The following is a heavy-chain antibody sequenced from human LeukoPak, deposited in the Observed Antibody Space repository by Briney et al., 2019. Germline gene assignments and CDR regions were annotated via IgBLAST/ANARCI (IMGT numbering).Heavy chain of an antibody. Sequence: GASVKVSCKASGYTFTSYDINWVRQATGQGLEWMGWMNPNSGNTGCAQKFQGRVTMTRNTSISTAYMELSSLRSEDTAVYYCARVLRYFDWFSSFDPWGQGTLVTVSS. CDR3: ARVLRYFDWFSSFDP. J-gene: IGHJ5*02. D-gene: IGHD3-9*01. V-gene: IGHV1-8*01. CDR1: GYTFTSYD. CDR2: MNPNSGNT.